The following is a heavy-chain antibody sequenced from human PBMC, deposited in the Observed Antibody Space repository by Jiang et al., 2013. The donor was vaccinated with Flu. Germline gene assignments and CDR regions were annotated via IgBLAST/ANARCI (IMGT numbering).Heavy chain of an antibody. CDR1: GVSISSYY. D-gene: IGHD5-18*01. V-gene: IGHV4-59*01. CDR2: IFYSGST. Sequence: GSGLVKPSETLSLTCTVSGVSISSYYWSWIRQPPGKGLEWIGYIFYSGSTAYNPSLKSRVSISLDTSKNHFSLKLTAVTAADTAVYYCAAAPYRAYSHAGFDYWGQGTLVTVSS. CDR3: AAAPYRAYSHAGFDY. J-gene: IGHJ4*02.